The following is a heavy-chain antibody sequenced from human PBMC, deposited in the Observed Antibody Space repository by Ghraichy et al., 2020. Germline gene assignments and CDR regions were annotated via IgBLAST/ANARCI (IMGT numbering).Heavy chain of an antibody. J-gene: IGHJ6*02. CDR2: ISYDGSNK. Sequence: GGSLRLSCAASGFTFSSYAMHWVRQAPGKGLEWVAVISYDGSNKYYADSVKGRFTISRDNSKNTLYLQMNSLRAEDTAVYYCARATVNSPGPLYYYGMDVWGQGTTVTVSS. D-gene: IGHD4-11*01. CDR1: GFTFSSYA. V-gene: IGHV3-30-3*01. CDR3: ARATVNSPGPLYYYGMDV.